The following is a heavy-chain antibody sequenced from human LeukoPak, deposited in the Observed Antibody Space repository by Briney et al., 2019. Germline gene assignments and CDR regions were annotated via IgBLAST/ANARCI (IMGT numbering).Heavy chain of an antibody. CDR3: TRDSRDGYNYVDL. J-gene: IGHJ4*02. V-gene: IGHV4-59*01. CDR2: ISYSGST. Sequence: PSETLSLTCTVSGGSISPYYWSWIRQPPGKQLEWIGFISYSGSTEYNPSLKSRVTISVDTSQNQFSLKLKSLTPADTAMYYCTRDSRDGYNYVDLWGQGTMGTVSS. D-gene: IGHD5-24*01. CDR1: GGSISPYY.